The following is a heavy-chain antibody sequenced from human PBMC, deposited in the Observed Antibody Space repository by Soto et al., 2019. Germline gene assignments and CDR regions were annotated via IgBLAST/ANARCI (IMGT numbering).Heavy chain of an antibody. J-gene: IGHJ6*04. CDR3: ARSGPLYYYGSGRLDV. V-gene: IGHV4-34*01. CDR2: INHSGST. Sequence: QVLLQQWGAGLLKPSETLSLTCAVYGGSFSDYYWSWIRQPPGKGLEWIGEINHSGSTNYNPSLKSRVTISLVTSKNQFSLKLSSVTAADTAVYYCARSGPLYYYGSGRLDVWGKGTTVTVSS. CDR1: GGSFSDYY. D-gene: IGHD3-10*01.